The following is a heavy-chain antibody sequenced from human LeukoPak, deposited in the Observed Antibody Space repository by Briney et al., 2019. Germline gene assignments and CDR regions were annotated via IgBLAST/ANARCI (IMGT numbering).Heavy chain of an antibody. Sequence: SETLSLTCTVSGGSISSYYWSWIRQPPGKGLEWIGYIYYSGSTNYNPSLKSRVTISVDTSKNQFSLKLSSVTAADTAVYYCARNYGDYALDYGMDVWGQGTTVTVSS. CDR2: IYYSGST. D-gene: IGHD4-17*01. CDR1: GGSISSYY. V-gene: IGHV4-59*12. CDR3: ARNYGDYALDYGMDV. J-gene: IGHJ6*02.